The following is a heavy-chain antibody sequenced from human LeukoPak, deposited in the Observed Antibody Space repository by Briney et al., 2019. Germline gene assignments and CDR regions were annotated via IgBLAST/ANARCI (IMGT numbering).Heavy chain of an antibody. Sequence: VASVTVSFTASGGTFSSYAISWVRQAPGQGLEWMGGIIPIFGTANYAQKFQGRVTITTDESTSTAYMELSSLRSEDTAVYYCARGLGYCSSTSCYRFIFDYWGQGTLVTVSS. CDR2: IIPIFGTA. D-gene: IGHD2-2*02. J-gene: IGHJ4*02. CDR1: GGTFSSYA. V-gene: IGHV1-69*05. CDR3: ARGLGYCSSTSCYRFIFDY.